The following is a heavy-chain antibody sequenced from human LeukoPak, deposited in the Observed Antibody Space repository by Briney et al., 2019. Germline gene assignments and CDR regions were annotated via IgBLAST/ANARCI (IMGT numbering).Heavy chain of an antibody. D-gene: IGHD6-6*01. CDR1: GFTFSDYY. J-gene: IGHJ4*02. CDR3: AREEYSSSSRSFDY. V-gene: IGHV3-33*08. Sequence: GGSLRLSCAASGFTFSDYYMSWIRQAPGKGLEWVAVIWYDGSNKYYADSVKGRFTISRDNSKNTLYLQMNSLRAEDTAVYYCAREEYSSSSRSFDYWGQGTLVTVSS. CDR2: IWYDGSNK.